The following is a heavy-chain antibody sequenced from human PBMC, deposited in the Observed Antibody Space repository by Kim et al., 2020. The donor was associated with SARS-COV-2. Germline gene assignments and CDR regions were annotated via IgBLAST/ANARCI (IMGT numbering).Heavy chain of an antibody. V-gene: IGHV3-33*05. CDR3: ARDGPQSVGIDY. Sequence: GGSLRLSCAASGFTFSTSGMHWVRQAPGKGLEWVALMSSDGHNKYSADSVRGRFTVSRDNSKNTLYLQMNSLRAEDTAVYYCARDGPQSVGIDYWGQGTLVTVSS. CDR2: MSSDGHNK. CDR1: GFTFSTSG. J-gene: IGHJ4*02. D-gene: IGHD3-10*01.